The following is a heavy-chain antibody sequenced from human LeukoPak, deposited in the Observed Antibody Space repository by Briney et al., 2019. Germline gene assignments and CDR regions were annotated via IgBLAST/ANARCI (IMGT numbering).Heavy chain of an antibody. V-gene: IGHV3-66*02. CDR2: IYSGGST. CDR1: GFTVSSNY. J-gene: IGHJ5*02. Sequence: GGSLRLSCAASGFTVSSNYMSWVGQAPGKGLEWVSVIYSGGSTYYADSVKGRFTISRDNSKNTLYLQMNSLGADDTAVYYCARGGSGTPFDPWAQGTLVTVSS. CDR3: ARGGSGTPFDP. D-gene: IGHD6-19*01.